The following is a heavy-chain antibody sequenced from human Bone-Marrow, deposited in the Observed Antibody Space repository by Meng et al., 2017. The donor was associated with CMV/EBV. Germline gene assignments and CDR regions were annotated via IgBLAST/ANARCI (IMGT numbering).Heavy chain of an antibody. Sequence: LRLSCAVYGGSFSGYYWSWIRQPPGKGLEWIGEINHSGSTYYNPSLKSRVTISVDTSKNQFSLKLSSVTAADTAVYYCARNGITGREPFDPWGQGTLVTVSS. CDR3: ARNGITGREPFDP. D-gene: IGHD1-20*01. CDR1: GGSFSGYY. V-gene: IGHV4-34*09. J-gene: IGHJ5*02. CDR2: INHSGST.